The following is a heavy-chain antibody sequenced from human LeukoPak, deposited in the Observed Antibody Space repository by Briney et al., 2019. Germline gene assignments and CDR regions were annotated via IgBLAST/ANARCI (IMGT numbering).Heavy chain of an antibody. J-gene: IGHJ4*02. D-gene: IGHD6-6*01. Sequence: SETLSLTCAVHGGSFSGYYWSWIRQPPGKGLEWIGEINHSGSTNYNPSLKGRVTISVDTSKNQFSLKLSSVTAADTAVYYCARVGESSSLYFDYWGQGTLVTVSS. V-gene: IGHV4-34*01. CDR2: INHSGST. CDR1: GGSFSGYY. CDR3: ARVGESSSLYFDY.